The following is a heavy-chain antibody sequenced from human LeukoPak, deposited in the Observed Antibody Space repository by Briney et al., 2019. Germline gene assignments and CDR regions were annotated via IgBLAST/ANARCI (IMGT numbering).Heavy chain of an antibody. Sequence: SETLSLTCTVSGGSIGSNSWSWIRQPPGKGLEWIGYIYNSGSANYNPSLKSRATISVDTSKNQFSLKLSSVTAADTAVYYCARSHSSGWSKFDPWGQGTLVTISS. D-gene: IGHD6-19*01. CDR2: IYNSGSA. V-gene: IGHV4-59*01. CDR1: GGSIGSNS. J-gene: IGHJ5*02. CDR3: ARSHSSGWSKFDP.